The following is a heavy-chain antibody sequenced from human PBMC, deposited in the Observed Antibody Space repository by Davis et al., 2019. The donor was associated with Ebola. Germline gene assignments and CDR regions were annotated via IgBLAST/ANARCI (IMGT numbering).Heavy chain of an antibody. CDR1: GFVFSSYV. J-gene: IGHJ3*01. Sequence: GGSLRLSCAASGFVFSSYVMSWVRRAPGKGLEWVPTLGLSADTYYADSVKVRFTISRDNSKNTLHLQMNSLRVEDTAIYYCAKDTSNVWFDVWGQGTMVTVSS. CDR2: LGLSADT. V-gene: IGHV3-23*01. CDR3: AKDTSNVWFDV. D-gene: IGHD6-19*01.